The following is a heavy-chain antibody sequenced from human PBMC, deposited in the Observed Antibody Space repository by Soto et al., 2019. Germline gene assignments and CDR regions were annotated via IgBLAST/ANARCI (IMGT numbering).Heavy chain of an antibody. D-gene: IGHD2-2*01. V-gene: IGHV3-23*01. CDR3: AEGREWNSISPYDYFGMDV. CDR2: ISGSGNDA. CDR1: GFPFSHYA. Sequence: GGSLRLSCAASGFPFSHYAMSWVRQAPGKGLEWVSAISGSGNDAAYADSVKGRFFISRDIARNTLFLQMNSLRADDTAVYYCAEGREWNSISPYDYFGMDVWGQGTTVTVSS. J-gene: IGHJ6*02.